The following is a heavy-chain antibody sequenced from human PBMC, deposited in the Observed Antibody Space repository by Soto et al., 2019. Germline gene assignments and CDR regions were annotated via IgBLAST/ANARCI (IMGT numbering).Heavy chain of an antibody. D-gene: IGHD3-3*01. V-gene: IGHV1-3*01. CDR2: INAGNGNT. CDR3: ARVPSHQGITIFGVVIQSKPTSNYYYGMDV. J-gene: IGHJ6*02. Sequence: EASVKVSCKASGSTFTSYAMHWVRQAPGQRLEWMGWINAGNGNTKYSQKFQGRVTITRDTSASTAYMELSSLRSEDTAVYYCARVPSHQGITIFGVVIQSKPTSNYYYGMDVWGQGTTVTVSS. CDR1: GSTFTSYA.